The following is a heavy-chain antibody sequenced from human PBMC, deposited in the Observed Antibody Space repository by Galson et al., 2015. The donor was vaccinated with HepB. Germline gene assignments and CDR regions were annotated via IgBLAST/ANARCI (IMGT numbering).Heavy chain of an antibody. CDR3: ARDEGGSYNDYYGMDC. V-gene: IGHV3-30*04. Sequence: SLRLSCAASGFTFSSYAMHWVRRAPGKGLEWVAVISYDGSKKYYADSVKGRFTISRDNSKNRLYLQMNSLRAEDTAVYYCARDEGGSYNDYYGMDCWGHGTTVTVSS. CDR1: GFTFSSYA. D-gene: IGHD1-26*01. CDR2: ISYDGSKK. J-gene: IGHJ6*02.